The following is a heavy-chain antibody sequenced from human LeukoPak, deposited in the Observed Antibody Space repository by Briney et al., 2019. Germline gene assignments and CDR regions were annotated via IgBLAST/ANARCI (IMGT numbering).Heavy chain of an antibody. V-gene: IGHV3-23*01. CDR2: ISGSGGST. CDR1: GFTFADYG. Sequence: GGSLRLSCAASGFTFADYGMSWVRQAPGKGLEWVSAISGSGGSTYYADSVKGRFTISRDNSKNTLYLQMNSLRAEDTAVYYCAKDEAVVVTATFDYWGQGTLVTVSS. CDR3: AKDEAVVVTATFDY. J-gene: IGHJ4*02. D-gene: IGHD2-21*02.